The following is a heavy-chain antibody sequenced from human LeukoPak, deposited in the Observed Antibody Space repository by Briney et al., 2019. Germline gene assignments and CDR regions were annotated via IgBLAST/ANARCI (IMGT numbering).Heavy chain of an antibody. CDR1: GFTFSSYW. CDR2: IKEDGSEK. CDR3: ARVGDFWSGYYDY. J-gene: IGHJ4*02. Sequence: GGSLRLSCAASGFTFSSYWMSWVRQAPGKGLEWVANIKEDGSEKHYVDSVKGRFTISRDNAKNSLYLQMNSLRAEDTAVYYCARVGDFWSGYYDYWGQGTLVTVSS. V-gene: IGHV3-7*01. D-gene: IGHD3-3*01.